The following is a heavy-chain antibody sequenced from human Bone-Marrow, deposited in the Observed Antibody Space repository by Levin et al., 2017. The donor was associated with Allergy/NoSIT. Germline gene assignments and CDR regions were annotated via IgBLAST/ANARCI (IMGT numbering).Heavy chain of an antibody. CDR3: ARGSQWLVRDFDY. D-gene: IGHD6-19*01. J-gene: IGHJ4*02. CDR1: DFTVSTSY. CDR2: IHSGGNT. Sequence: GESLKISCAASDFTVSTSYMSWVRQAPGKGLEWVSLIHSGGNTYYADSLKGRFTISTDSSQNSLHLQMNDLRPGDTAMYYCARGSQWLVRDFDYWGQGTLVTVSS. V-gene: IGHV3-66*01.